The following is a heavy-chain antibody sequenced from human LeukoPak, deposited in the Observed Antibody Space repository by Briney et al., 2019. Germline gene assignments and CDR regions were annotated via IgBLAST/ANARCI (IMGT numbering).Heavy chain of an antibody. V-gene: IGHV4-59*08. CDR1: GASISSYY. D-gene: IGHD6-13*01. J-gene: IGHJ6*02. CDR2: IWYSGST. CDR3: ARVRAVQAAGTGGMDV. Sequence: SETLSFTCTVSGASISSYYCSWIGQPPARGLEWSGYIWYSGSTNYNLSLKSRVNISVDTSKPQFSLKLSSVTAAETAVYYCARVRAVQAAGTGGMDVWGQGTTVTVSS.